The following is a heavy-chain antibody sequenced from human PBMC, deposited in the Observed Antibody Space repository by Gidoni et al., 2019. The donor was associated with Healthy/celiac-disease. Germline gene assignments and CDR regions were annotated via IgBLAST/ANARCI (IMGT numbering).Heavy chain of an antibody. V-gene: IGHV4-39*01. CDR3: ARLIVVVPAANGYYFDY. D-gene: IGHD2-2*01. Sequence: QLQLQESGPGLVKPSETLSLTCTVSGGSISSSRYYWGWIRQPPGKGLEWIGSIYYSGSTYYNPSLKSRVTISVDTSKNQFSLKLSSVTAADTAVYYCARLIVVVPAANGYYFDYWGQGTLVTVSS. CDR1: GGSISSSRYY. J-gene: IGHJ4*02. CDR2: IYYSGST.